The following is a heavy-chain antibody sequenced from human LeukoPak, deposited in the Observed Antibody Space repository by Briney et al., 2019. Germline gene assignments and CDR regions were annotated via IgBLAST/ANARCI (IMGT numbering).Heavy chain of an antibody. D-gene: IGHD1-26*01. J-gene: IGHJ5*02. CDR1: GFTVSSIY. CDR3: ARAPPIVGAHWFDP. V-gene: IGHV3-53*01. CDR2: IYSGGST. Sequence: GGSLRLSCAASGFTVSSIYMSWVRQAPGKGLEWVSVIYSGGSTYYADSVKGRFTISRDNSKNTLYLQMNSLRAEDTAVYYCARAPPIVGAHWFDPWGQGTLVTVSS.